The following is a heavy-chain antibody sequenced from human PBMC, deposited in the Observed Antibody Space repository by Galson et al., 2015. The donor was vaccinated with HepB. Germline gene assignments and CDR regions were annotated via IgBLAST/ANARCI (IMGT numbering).Heavy chain of an antibody. CDR2: ISISSYYI. CDR1: GFTFSSYS. Sequence: SLRLSCAASGFTFSSYSMNWVRQAPGKGLQWVSSISISSYYIYYADSVKGRFTISRDNAKNSLYLQMNNLRAEDTAVYYCASDSSFYASGGYWGQGTLVTVSS. J-gene: IGHJ4*02. CDR3: ASDSSFYASGGY. D-gene: IGHD3-10*01. V-gene: IGHV3-21*01.